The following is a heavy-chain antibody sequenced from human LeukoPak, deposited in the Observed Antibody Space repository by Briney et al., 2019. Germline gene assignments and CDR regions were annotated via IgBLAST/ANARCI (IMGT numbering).Heavy chain of an antibody. D-gene: IGHD6-19*01. CDR1: GGSISSYY. CDR3: ARDGGSGWYNY. CDR2: IQTSGST. Sequence: ASETLSLTCTVSGGSISSYYWNWIRQPAGKGLEWIGRIQTSGSTNYNPSLKSRVTMSVDTSKNQFSLKLSSVTAADTAVYYCARDGGSGWYNYWGQGTPVTVSS. V-gene: IGHV4-4*07. J-gene: IGHJ4*02.